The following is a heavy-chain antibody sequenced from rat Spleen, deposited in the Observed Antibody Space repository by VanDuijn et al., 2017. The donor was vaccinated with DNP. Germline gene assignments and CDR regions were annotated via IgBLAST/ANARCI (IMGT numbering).Heavy chain of an antibody. CDR1: GFTFNNYW. CDR2: IRYDGGTT. CDR3: ARGGRSYFDY. D-gene: IGHD1-11*01. V-gene: IGHV5-31*01. J-gene: IGHJ2*01. Sequence: EVQLVESGGGLVQPGRSLKVSCVVSGFTFNNYWMTWIRQVPGKGLEWVAYIRYDGGTTYYGDSVKGRFTISRDNAKNTLYLQMNSLRSEDTATYYCARGGRSYFDYWGQGVMVTVSS.